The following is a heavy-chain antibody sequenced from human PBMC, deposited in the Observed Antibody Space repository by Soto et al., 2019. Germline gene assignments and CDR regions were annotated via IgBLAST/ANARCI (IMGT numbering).Heavy chain of an antibody. Sequence: SETLSLTCTVSGGSISSGGYYWSWIRQHPGKGLEWIGYIYYSGSTYYNPSLKSRVTISVDTSKYQFSLKLSSVTAADTAVYYCARGYYYYGSGSYYTLFDYWGQGTLVTVSS. V-gene: IGHV4-31*03. CDR3: ARGYYYYGSGSYYTLFDY. D-gene: IGHD3-10*01. CDR1: GGSISSGGYY. CDR2: IYYSGST. J-gene: IGHJ4*02.